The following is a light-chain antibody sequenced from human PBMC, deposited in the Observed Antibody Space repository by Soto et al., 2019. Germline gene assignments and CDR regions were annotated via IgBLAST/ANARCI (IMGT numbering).Light chain of an antibody. CDR3: HQYGPTPLYT. CDR1: QSVSSSY. CDR2: ATS. V-gene: IGKV3-20*01. J-gene: IGKJ2*01. Sequence: EMVVTQSPGTLSLSPVERATLSCRASQSVSSSYLAWYQQRPGQAPRLLIYATSSRAAGIPDRFSGSGSGTDFNLTISRLEPDDFAVYYCHQYGPTPLYTFGQGTKLE.